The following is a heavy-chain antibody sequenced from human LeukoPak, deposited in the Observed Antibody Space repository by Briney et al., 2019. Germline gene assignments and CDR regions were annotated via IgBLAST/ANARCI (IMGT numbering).Heavy chain of an antibody. CDR2: INSDGSAT. Sequence: PGGSLRLSCAASGFTFSTYWMNWVRQAPGKGLVWVSRINSDGSATSYADSVKGRFTISRDNAKNTVHPQMNSLRAEDTAVYYCARIGIAVAGTDTDAFDIWGQGTMVTVSS. V-gene: IGHV3-74*01. CDR3: ARIGIAVAGTDTDAFDI. J-gene: IGHJ3*02. CDR1: GFTFSTYW. D-gene: IGHD6-19*01.